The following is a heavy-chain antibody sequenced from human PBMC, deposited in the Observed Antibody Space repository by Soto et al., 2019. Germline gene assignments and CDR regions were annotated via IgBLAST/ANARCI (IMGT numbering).Heavy chain of an antibody. CDR2: IYYSGST. CDR1: GGSVSSGSYY. CDR3: ARQGRVVVPTTMAKWFDP. J-gene: IGHJ5*02. D-gene: IGHD2-2*01. Sequence: SETLSLTCTVSGGSVSSGSYYWSWIRQPPGKGLEWIGTIYYSGSTYYNPSLKSRVTISVDTSKNQFSLKLSSVTAADTAVYYCARQGRVVVPTTMAKWFDPWGQGTLVTVSS. V-gene: IGHV4-39*01.